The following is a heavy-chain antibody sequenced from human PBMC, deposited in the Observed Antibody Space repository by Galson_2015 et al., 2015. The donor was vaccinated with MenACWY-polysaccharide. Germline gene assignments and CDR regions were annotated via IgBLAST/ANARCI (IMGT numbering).Heavy chain of an antibody. CDR3: ARGDRRVRGVFNCCDL. D-gene: IGHD3-10*01. CDR1: GFTFRNYW. V-gene: IGHV3-7*01. Sequence: SLRLSCAASGFTFRNYWMSWVRQAPGKGLEWVANIKEDGSEKYYVDSVRGRFTISRDNAKNSLYLQMNSLRAEDTAVYYCARGDRRVRGVFNCCDLGARGTLLPVSS. CDR2: IKEDGSEK. J-gene: IGHJ5*02.